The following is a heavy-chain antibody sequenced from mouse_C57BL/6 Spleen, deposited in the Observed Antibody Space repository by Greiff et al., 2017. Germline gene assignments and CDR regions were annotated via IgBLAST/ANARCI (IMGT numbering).Heavy chain of an antibody. CDR1: GYTFTSYW. V-gene: IGHV1-53*01. D-gene: IGHD2-5*01. CDR2: INPSHGGT. CDR3: ARERDDSNYDEDYCDY. J-gene: IGHJ2*01. Sequence: VQLQQPGTELVKPGASVTLSCKASGYTFTSYWLHWVKQRPGQGLEWIGNINPSHGGTNYNEKFKSKATLTVDTSSSTAYMPLSSLTSEDSAVYSCARERDDSNYDEDYCDYWGQGTTLTVSS.